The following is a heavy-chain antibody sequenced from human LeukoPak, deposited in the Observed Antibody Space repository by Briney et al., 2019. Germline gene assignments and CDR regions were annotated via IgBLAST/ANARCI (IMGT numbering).Heavy chain of an antibody. Sequence: ASVKVSCKASGYTFTSYGISWVRQAPGQGLEWMGWISAYNGNTNYAQKFQGRVTVTTDTSTSTAYMELRSLRSDDAAVYYCSRDDRVRSGETFDYWGQGTLVTVSS. CDR2: ISAYNGNT. CDR3: SRDDRVRSGETFDY. D-gene: IGHD6-19*01. CDR1: GYTFTSYG. J-gene: IGHJ4*02. V-gene: IGHV1-18*01.